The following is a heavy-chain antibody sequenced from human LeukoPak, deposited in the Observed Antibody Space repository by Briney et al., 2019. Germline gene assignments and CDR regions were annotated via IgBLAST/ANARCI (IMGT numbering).Heavy chain of an antibody. CDR3: ARGAYSSSWSGYYYYYMDV. V-gene: IGHV4-59*01. J-gene: IGHJ6*03. CDR2: IYYSGST. CDR1: GGSISSYY. D-gene: IGHD6-13*01. Sequence: PSETLSLTCTVSGGSISSYYWSWIRQPPGKGLEWIGYIYYSGSTNYNPSLKSRVTISVDTSKNQFSLKLSSVTAADTAVYYCARGAYSSSWSGYYYYYMDVWGKGTTVTVSS.